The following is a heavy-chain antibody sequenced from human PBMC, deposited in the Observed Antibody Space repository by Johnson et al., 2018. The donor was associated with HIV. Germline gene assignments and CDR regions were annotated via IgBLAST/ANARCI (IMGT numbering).Heavy chain of an antibody. D-gene: IGHD1-26*01. CDR2: ISYDGSNK. Sequence: VQLVESGGGVVQPGRSLRLSCAVSGFTFSSYAMHWVRQAPGTGLEWVTVISYDGSNKYYADSVKGRFTISRENAKNSLYLQMNSLRAGDTAVYYCARSRERGDAFDIWGQGTMVTVSS. CDR1: GFTFSSYA. V-gene: IGHV3-30*14. CDR3: ARSRERGDAFDI. J-gene: IGHJ3*02.